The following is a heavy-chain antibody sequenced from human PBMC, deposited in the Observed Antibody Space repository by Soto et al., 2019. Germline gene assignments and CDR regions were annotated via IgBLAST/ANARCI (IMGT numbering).Heavy chain of an antibody. D-gene: IGHD6-13*01. V-gene: IGHV1-69*13. CDR2: IIPIFGTA. CDR1: GGTFSSYA. CDR3: AIKRGIPLQYGMDV. Sequence: AASVKVSCKASGGTFSSYAISWVRQAPGQGLEWMGGIIPIFGTANYAQKFQGRVTITADESTSTAYMELSSLRSEDTAVYYCAIKRGIPLQYGMDVWGQGTTVTVSS. J-gene: IGHJ6*02.